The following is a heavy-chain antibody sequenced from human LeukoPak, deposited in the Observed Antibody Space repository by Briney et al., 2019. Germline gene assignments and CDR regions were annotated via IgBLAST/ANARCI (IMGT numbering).Heavy chain of an antibody. CDR2: ISSSSSYI. CDR1: GFTFSSYS. J-gene: IGHJ3*02. V-gene: IGHV3-21*01. D-gene: IGHD6-13*01. Sequence: GGSLRLSCAASGFTFSSYSMNWVRQAPGKGLEWVSSISSSSSYIYYADSVKGRFTISRDNAKNSLYLQMNSLRAEDTAVYYCARGRIAAAGTYAFDSWGQGTMVTVSS. CDR3: ARGRIAAAGTYAFDS.